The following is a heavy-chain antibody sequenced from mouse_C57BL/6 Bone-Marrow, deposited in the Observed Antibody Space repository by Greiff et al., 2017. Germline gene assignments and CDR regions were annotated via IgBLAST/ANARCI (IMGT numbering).Heavy chain of an antibody. CDR3: ARKWGWRYFDD. Sequence: QVQLQQPGAELVKPGASVKMSCKASGYTFTSYWITWVKQRPGQGLEWIGALYPGSGSTNYTEKFKRKATLTVDTSSSTAYMQLSRLTSEDSAVYCGARKWGWRYFDDWGRGTTLTVSS. CDR1: GYTFTSYW. J-gene: IGHJ2*01. V-gene: IGHV1-55*01. CDR2: LYPGSGST. D-gene: IGHD2-3*01.